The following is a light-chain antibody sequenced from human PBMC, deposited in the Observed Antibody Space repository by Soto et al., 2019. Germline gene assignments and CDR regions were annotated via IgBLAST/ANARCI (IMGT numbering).Light chain of an antibody. J-gene: IGKJ1*01. V-gene: IGKV1-5*03. CDR3: QHYNSYSEA. Sequence: DIPVTHCPSTLPGSVGDSVTITCRASQPLXSWFAWYQQKPGKAPKTLXYKASTLKTGVPSRLSGSGSGTEFTRTISSLQPDDCATYYCQHYNSYSEAFGQGTKVDIK. CDR1: QPLXSW. CDR2: KAS.